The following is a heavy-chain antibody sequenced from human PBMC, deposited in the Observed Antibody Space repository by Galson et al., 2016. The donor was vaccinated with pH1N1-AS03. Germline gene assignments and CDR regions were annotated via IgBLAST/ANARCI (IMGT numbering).Heavy chain of an antibody. CDR3: ARDRNDCAGGVCYEVLDI. CDR1: EFTFSTYW. J-gene: IGHJ3*02. Sequence: LRLSCAASEFTFSTYWMTWVRQAPGKGLEWVANIKKDGSDKSYVDSVKGRFTISRDNAKNSVFLQMNSLRTEDTAVYYCARDRNDCAGGVCYEVLDIWGQGTMVTVSS. CDR2: IKKDGSDK. D-gene: IGHD2-8*02. V-gene: IGHV3-7*01.